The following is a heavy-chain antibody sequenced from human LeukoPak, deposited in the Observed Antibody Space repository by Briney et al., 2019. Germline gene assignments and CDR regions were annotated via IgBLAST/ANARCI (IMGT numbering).Heavy chain of an antibody. CDR1: GFTFSSYT. J-gene: IGHJ4*02. CDR3: ARGSWRLVRGAASFES. V-gene: IGHV3-23*01. CDR2: ISGSGGST. D-gene: IGHD3-10*01. Sequence: GGSLRLSCAASGFTFSSYTMTWVRPAPAKGLEWVSAISGSGGSTYYADSVKGRFTISRDNSKNTLYLQMNSLRAEDTAVYYCARGSWRLVRGAASFESWGQGTLVTVSS.